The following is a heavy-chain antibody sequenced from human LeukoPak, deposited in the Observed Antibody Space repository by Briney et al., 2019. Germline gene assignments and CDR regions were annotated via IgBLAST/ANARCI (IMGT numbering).Heavy chain of an antibody. CDR2: VNPNSGNT. V-gene: IGHV1-8*01. CDR1: GYTFTSYD. D-gene: IGHD3-22*01. CDR3: ARGNYYDSSGYYYVNAFDI. Sequence: ASVKVSCKASGYTFTSYDINWVRQATGQGLEWMGWVNPNSGNTGYAQKFQGRVTMTRNTSISTAYMELSSLRSEDTAVYYCARGNYYDSSGYYYVNAFDIWGQGTMVTVSS. J-gene: IGHJ3*02.